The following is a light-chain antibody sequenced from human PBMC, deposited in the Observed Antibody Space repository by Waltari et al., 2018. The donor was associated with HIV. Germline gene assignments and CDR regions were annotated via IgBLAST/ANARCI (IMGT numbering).Light chain of an antibody. CDR1: KLGEKY. J-gene: IGLJ1*01. V-gene: IGLV3-1*01. CDR2: QDT. CDR3: HACDSGTGV. Sequence: SYELTQPPSLSVSPGQTARITCSGNKLGEKYVYWYQQRPGQSPLLVIYQDTKRHSGIPGLFSGSNSGDTATLTISGTQAMDDADYYCHACDSGTGVFGTGTKVSVL.